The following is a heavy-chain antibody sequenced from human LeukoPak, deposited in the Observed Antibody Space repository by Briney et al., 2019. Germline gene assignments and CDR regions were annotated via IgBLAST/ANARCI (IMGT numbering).Heavy chain of an antibody. CDR1: GFTFRSYA. Sequence: PGGSLRLSCAASGFTFRSYAMHWVRQVPGKGLEWVAVISYDGGNEDYADSVKGRLTISRDNSKNTLYLQMNSLRIEDTAVYYCAREIFNAFDIWGQGTMVTVSS. CDR3: AREIFNAFDI. V-gene: IGHV3-30-3*01. J-gene: IGHJ3*02. CDR2: ISYDGGNE.